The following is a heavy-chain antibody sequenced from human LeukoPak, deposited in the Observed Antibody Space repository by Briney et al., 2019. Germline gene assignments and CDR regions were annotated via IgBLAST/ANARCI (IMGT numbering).Heavy chain of an antibody. D-gene: IGHD3-10*01. Sequence: GASVKVSCKAPGYTFITYHIHWVRQAAGQGLEWMGMISPSAGSTYYAQKLQGRVTLTGDTSTNTVYMELSSLRSEDTAIYYCARERYGSGTYEFVWGQGTTVTVSS. CDR2: ISPSAGST. CDR1: GYTFITYH. J-gene: IGHJ6*02. CDR3: ARERYGSGTYEFV. V-gene: IGHV1-46*04.